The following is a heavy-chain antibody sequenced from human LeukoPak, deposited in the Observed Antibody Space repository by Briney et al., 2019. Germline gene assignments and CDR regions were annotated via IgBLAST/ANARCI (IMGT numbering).Heavy chain of an antibody. Sequence: GGSLRLSCAVSGFSISDNFMGWVRQTPGKGLEWVSLIFSGGETYSADSVKGRFAISKDNSKNTLHLQMNSLRVEDTAMYYCARDTDYYGSGRQGYLDHWGQGTLVTVSS. J-gene: IGHJ1*01. V-gene: IGHV3-66*01. D-gene: IGHD3-10*01. CDR1: GFSISDNF. CDR3: ARDTDYYGSGRQGYLDH. CDR2: IFSGGET.